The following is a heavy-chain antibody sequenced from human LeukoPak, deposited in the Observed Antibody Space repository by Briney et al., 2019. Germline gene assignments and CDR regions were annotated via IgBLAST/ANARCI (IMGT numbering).Heavy chain of an antibody. J-gene: IGHJ4*02. Sequence: PGRSLRLSCAASGFIFRNYGMHWVRQAPGKGLEWVAFIWYDGSIKYYADSVKGRFTISRDNSKNTLYLQMNSLRAGDTAVYYCAKVQYSSGWYDIDYWGQGTLVTVSS. CDR3: AKVQYSSGWYDIDY. D-gene: IGHD6-19*01. CDR2: IWYDGSIK. CDR1: GFIFRNYG. V-gene: IGHV3-33*06.